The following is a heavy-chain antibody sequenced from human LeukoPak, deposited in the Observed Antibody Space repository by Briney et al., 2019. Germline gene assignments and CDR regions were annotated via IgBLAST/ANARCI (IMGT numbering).Heavy chain of an antibody. D-gene: IGHD1-26*01. V-gene: IGHV3-21*01. CDR2: ISTTSSYI. J-gene: IGHJ3*02. CDR1: GFSFSTYA. Sequence: PGGSLRLSCAASGFSFSTYAISWVRQAPGKGLEWVSCISTTSSYIFYADSVRGRFTISRDNAKNSVYLQMDSLRAEDTAVYYCARGGIITSYSFEIWGQGTVVTVSS. CDR3: ARGGIITSYSFEI.